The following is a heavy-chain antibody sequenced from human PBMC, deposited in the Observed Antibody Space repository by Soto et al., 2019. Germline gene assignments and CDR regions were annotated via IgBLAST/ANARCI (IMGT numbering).Heavy chain of an antibody. J-gene: IGHJ4*02. Sequence: SETLSLTCSVSGGSISNYYWSWIRQPPGKGLEWVGYIHYSGSTKYNPSLKSRVTISADTSKNQFSLKLSSVTAADTAVYYCARGHYDFWSGYFATIDYWGQGTLVTVSS. V-gene: IGHV4-59*08. CDR1: GGSISNYY. D-gene: IGHD3-3*01. CDR3: ARGHYDFWSGYFATIDY. CDR2: IHYSGST.